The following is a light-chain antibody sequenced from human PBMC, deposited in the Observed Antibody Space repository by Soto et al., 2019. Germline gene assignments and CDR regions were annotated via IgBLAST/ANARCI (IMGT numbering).Light chain of an antibody. Sequence: QSALTQPPSASGSPGQSVTISCTGTSSDVGAYNYVSWYQQLPGKAPKLIIYEVSKRPSGVPDRFSGSKSGNTASLTVSGLQAEFEADYYCTSYAGPYIFFYFLGTGTRVTV. J-gene: IGLJ1*01. CDR3: TSYAGPYIFFYF. CDR1: SSDVGAYNY. V-gene: IGLV2-8*01. CDR2: EVS.